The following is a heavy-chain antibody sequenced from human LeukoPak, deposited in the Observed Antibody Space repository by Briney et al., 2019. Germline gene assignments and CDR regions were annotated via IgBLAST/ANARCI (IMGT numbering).Heavy chain of an antibody. CDR3: ARGEQWLVQIDY. CDR2: IIPILGIA. D-gene: IGHD6-19*01. V-gene: IGHV1-69*04. Sequence: SVKVSCKASGGTFSSYAISWVRQAPGQGLEWMGRIIPILGIANYAQKFQGRVTITADKSTSTAYMELSSLRSEDTAVYYCARGEQWLVQIDYWGQGTLVTVSS. J-gene: IGHJ4*02. CDR1: GGTFSSYA.